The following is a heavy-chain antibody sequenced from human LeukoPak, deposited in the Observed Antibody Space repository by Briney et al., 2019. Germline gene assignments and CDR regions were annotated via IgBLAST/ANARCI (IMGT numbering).Heavy chain of an antibody. D-gene: IGHD3-16*02. CDR1: GFAFSRHG. J-gene: IGHJ4*02. Sequence: GGSLRLSCAASGFAFSRHGMHWVRQAPGKGLEWVAVIWSDGSNEDYADSVKGRFTISRDNSKNTLYLQMNSLRAEDTAVYYCARDPGLSPFDYWGQGTLVTVSS. CDR2: IWSDGSNE. V-gene: IGHV3-33*01. CDR3: ARDPGLSPFDY.